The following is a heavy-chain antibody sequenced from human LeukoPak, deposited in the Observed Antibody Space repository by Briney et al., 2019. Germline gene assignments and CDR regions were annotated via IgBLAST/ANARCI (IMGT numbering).Heavy chain of an antibody. CDR2: ISSSSSTI. V-gene: IGHV3-48*01. CDR1: GFTFSSYS. J-gene: IGHJ6*02. D-gene: IGHD3-3*01. Sequence: GGSLRLSCAASGFTFSSYSMNWVRQAPGKGLEWVSYISSSSSTIYYADSVKGRFTISRDNAKNSLYLQMNSLRAEDTAVYYCARDTLSDFWSGYTYYYYGMDVWGQGTTVTVSS. CDR3: ARDTLSDFWSGYTYYYYGMDV.